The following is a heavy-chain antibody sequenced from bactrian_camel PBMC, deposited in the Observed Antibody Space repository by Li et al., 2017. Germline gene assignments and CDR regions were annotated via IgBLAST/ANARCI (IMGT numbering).Heavy chain of an antibody. CDR3: AARLLTYRGACTTMKYDYQS. D-gene: IGHD2*01. J-gene: IGHJ4*01. CDR2: IDSDGKT. CDR1: GDINKRRCG. V-gene: IGHV3S53*01. Sequence: HVQLVESGGGSVQAGGSLKLSCVASGDINKRRCGMGWHRQAPGKEREGVATIDSDGKTTYANFAKGRFTISQEYAKNTVYLQMNNLSPEDTAMYYCAARLLTYRGACTTMKYDYQSWGQGTQVTVST.